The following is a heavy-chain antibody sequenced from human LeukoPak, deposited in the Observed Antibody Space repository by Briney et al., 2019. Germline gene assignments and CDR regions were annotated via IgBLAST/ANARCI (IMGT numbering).Heavy chain of an antibody. Sequence: RPSETLSLTCTVSGGSISSYYWSWIRQPPGKGLEWIGNIYYSGSTNYNPSLKSQVSISIDTSKNQFSLRLTSVTAADTAVYYCARQTGSGLFILPGGQGTLVTVSS. V-gene: IGHV4-59*08. CDR1: GGSISSYY. CDR2: IYYSGST. D-gene: IGHD3/OR15-3a*01. J-gene: IGHJ4*02. CDR3: ARQTGSGLFILP.